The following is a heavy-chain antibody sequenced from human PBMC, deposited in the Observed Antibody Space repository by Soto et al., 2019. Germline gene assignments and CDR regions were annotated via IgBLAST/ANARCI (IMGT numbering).Heavy chain of an antibody. V-gene: IGHV4-39*01. J-gene: IGHJ2*01. Sequence: SETLSLTCTVSGGSISSSSYYWGWIRQPPGKGLEWIGSIYYSGSTYYNPSLKSRDTISVNTSKNQFSVKLSSVTAADTSVYYCARRYGDNSGYWYFDLWGRGTLVTVSS. D-gene: IGHD4-17*01. CDR1: GGSISSSSYY. CDR3: ARRYGDNSGYWYFDL. CDR2: IYYSGST.